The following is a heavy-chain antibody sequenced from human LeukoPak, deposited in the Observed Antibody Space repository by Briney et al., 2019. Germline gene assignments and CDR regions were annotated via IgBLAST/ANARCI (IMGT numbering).Heavy chain of an antibody. D-gene: IGHD6-6*01. Sequence: SETLSLTCTVSGGSISSSSYYWGWVRQPPGKGLEWIGSIYYSGSTYYNPSLKSLVTISVDTSNNQFSLKLSSVTAADTAVYYCARDRYSSSDTNGFHPWGQGTLVTVSS. CDR3: ARDRYSSSDTNGFHP. CDR1: GGSISSSSYY. CDR2: IYYSGST. J-gene: IGHJ5*02. V-gene: IGHV4-39*07.